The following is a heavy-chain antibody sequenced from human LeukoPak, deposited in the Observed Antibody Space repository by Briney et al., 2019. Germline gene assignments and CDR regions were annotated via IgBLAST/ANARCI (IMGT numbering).Heavy chain of an antibody. Sequence: GGSLRLSCAASGFTFDDYAMHWVRQAPGKGLEWVSGISWNSGSIGYADSVKGRFTISRDNAKNSLYLQMNSLRAEDTALYYCAKGIYDSSGYGIDYWGQGTLVTVSS. D-gene: IGHD3-22*01. J-gene: IGHJ4*02. CDR1: GFTFDDYA. CDR2: ISWNSGSI. V-gene: IGHV3-9*01. CDR3: AKGIYDSSGYGIDY.